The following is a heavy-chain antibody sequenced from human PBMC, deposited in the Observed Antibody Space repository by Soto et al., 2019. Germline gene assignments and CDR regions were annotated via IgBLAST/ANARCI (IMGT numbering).Heavy chain of an antibody. CDR1: GYTFTGYY. J-gene: IGHJ6*02. D-gene: IGHD2-15*01. Sequence: ASVKVSCKASGYTFTGYYMHWVRQAPGQGLEWMGWINPNSGGTNYAQKFQGRVTMTRDTSISTAYMELSRLRSDDPAVYYCARGIPLHYFVVVVAAAQDYYYGMDVWGQGTTVTVSS. CDR2: INPNSGGT. V-gene: IGHV1-2*02. CDR3: ARGIPLHYFVVVVAAAQDYYYGMDV.